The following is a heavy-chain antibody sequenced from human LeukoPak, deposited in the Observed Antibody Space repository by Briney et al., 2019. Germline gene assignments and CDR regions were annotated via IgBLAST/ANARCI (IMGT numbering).Heavy chain of an antibody. V-gene: IGHV3-7*01. CDR3: ARPPYYYDSSGPFDY. CDR1: GFTLSSFW. Sequence: PGGSLRPSCEASGFTLSSFWLGWVRRAPGKGLGGVANKKQDGSEKYYVDSVKGRFTISRDNAKNSLYLQMNSLRAEDTAVYYCARPPYYYDSSGPFDYWGQGTLVTVSS. D-gene: IGHD3-22*01. CDR2: KKQDGSEK. J-gene: IGHJ4*02.